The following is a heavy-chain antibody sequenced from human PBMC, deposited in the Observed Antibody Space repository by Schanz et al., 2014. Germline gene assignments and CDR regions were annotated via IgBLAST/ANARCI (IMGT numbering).Heavy chain of an antibody. J-gene: IGHJ4*02. V-gene: IGHV1-18*01. CDR2: ISTSNGNT. D-gene: IGHD1-26*01. CDR3: ARDNGRIPAANSFDY. Sequence: QVQVVQSGAEVKKPGASVKVSCKASGYTFTDYGVIWVRQAPGQGLEWMGWISTSNGNTNYIQKLQGRVTMTADTSTSTAYMDLRSLRSDDTAVYFCARDNGRIPAANSFDYWGQGTRVTVSS. CDR1: GYTFTDYG.